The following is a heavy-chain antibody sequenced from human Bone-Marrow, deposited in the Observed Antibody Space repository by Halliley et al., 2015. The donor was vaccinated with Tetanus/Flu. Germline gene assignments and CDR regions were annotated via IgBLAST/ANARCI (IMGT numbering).Heavy chain of an antibody. J-gene: IGHJ6*02. Sequence: TLSLTCTVSGGTISSGGYYWSWIRQHPGKGLEWIGYIYYSGSTYYNPSLKSRVTISVDTSKNQFSLKLSSVTAADTAVYYCARGLGDRGYCSTTSSSHYSGMDVWGQGTTVTVSS. CDR2: IYYSGST. D-gene: IGHD2-2*01. CDR1: GGTISSGGYY. V-gene: IGHV4-31*03. CDR3: ARGLGDRGYCSTTSSSHYSGMDV.